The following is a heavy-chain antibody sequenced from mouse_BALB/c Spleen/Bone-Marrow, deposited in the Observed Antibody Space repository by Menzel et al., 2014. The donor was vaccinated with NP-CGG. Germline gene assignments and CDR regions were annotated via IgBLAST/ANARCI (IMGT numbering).Heavy chain of an antibody. CDR1: GFNIEDTY. V-gene: IGHV14-3*02. Sequence: EVKLVESGAELVKPGASVKLSCTTSGFNIEDTYMHWVKQRPEQGLEWIGRIDPANGNTKYDPKFQGKATITADTSSNTAYLQLSSLTSEDTAVYYCASYYYGSSSFAYWGQGTLVTVSA. CDR3: ASYYYGSSSFAY. CDR2: IDPANGNT. J-gene: IGHJ3*01. D-gene: IGHD1-1*01.